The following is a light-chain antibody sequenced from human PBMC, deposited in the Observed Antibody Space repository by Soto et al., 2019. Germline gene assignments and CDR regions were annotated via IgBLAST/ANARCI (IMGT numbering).Light chain of an antibody. J-gene: IGLJ2*01. Sequence: QSALTQPPSASGSPGHSVTISCTGTSSDVGGYNYVSWYQQHPGKAPKLMIYEVNKRPSGVPDRFSGSKSGNTASLTVSGLQAEDEADYYCSSYADSTIVVFGGGTKLTVL. CDR1: SSDVGGYNY. CDR3: SSYADSTIVV. V-gene: IGLV2-8*01. CDR2: EVN.